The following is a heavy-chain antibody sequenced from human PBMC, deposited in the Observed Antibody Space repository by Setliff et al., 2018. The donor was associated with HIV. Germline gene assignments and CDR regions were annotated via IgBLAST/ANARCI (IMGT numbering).Heavy chain of an antibody. CDR2: ISAYNGKT. D-gene: IGHD6-19*01. J-gene: IGHJ6*03. Sequence: ASVKVSCKASGFPFSSYGISWVRQAPGQGLEWMGWISAYNGKTEYAQNFQGRVTMTTDISTSTAWTSTSTAYMELRSLRSDDTAVYYCASCMAGPYYYYMDVWGKGTTVTVSS. CDR3: ASCMAGPYYYYMDV. CDR1: GFPFSSYG. V-gene: IGHV1-18*01.